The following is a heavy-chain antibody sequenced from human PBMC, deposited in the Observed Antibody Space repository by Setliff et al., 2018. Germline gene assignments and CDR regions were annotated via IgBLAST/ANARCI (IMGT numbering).Heavy chain of an antibody. CDR3: ARNTDLRNGFDY. V-gene: IGHV3-23*01. CDR2: INNIGVTT. D-gene: IGHD5-18*01. J-gene: IGHJ4*02. CDR1: GFTFSSYS. Sequence: PGGSLRLSCAASGFTFSSYSMVWVRQAPGKGLEWVAAINNIGVTTFHADSVKGRFTISRDNAKNSLYLQMNSLRAEDTAVYYCARNTDLRNGFDYWGQGTLVTVSS.